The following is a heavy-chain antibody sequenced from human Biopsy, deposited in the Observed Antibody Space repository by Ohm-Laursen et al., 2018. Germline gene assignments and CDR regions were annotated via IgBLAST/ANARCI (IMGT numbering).Heavy chain of an antibody. V-gene: IGHV4-61*05. J-gene: IGHJ6*02. CDR2: IYNRGST. CDR3: ARGQDSSYLAYGMDV. Sequence: SETLSLTCTVSGGSISSETNYWGWIRQPPGKGLEWIGYIYNRGSTKYNSSLKSRVTISVDTSKNQFSLTVRSVTAADTAMYYCARGQDSSYLAYGMDVWGQGTTVTVSS. CDR1: GGSISSETNY. D-gene: IGHD6-19*01.